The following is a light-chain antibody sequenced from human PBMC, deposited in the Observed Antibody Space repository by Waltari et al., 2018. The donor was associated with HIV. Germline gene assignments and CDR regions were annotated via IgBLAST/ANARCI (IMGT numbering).Light chain of an antibody. CDR2: DDR. V-gene: IGLV3-21*04. CDR1: NIGGKS. Sequence: YVLTQPPSVSVAPGMTATITCGGDNIGGKSVHWYQLKPGQAPVVVIYDDRVRPSGMPERFSGSNSGNTATLTISGVVAGDEADYSCHVWDSRSDVVFGGGTKLTVL. CDR3: HVWDSRSDVV. J-gene: IGLJ3*02.